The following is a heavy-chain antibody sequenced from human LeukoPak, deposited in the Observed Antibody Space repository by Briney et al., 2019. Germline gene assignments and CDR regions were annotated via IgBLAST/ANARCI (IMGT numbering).Heavy chain of an antibody. D-gene: IGHD1-26*01. CDR3: ARDRRISYSGSYYYFDY. J-gene: IGHJ4*02. V-gene: IGHV1-69*13. CDR1: GGTFSIFA. Sequence: SVKVSCTASGGTFSIFAISWVRQAPGQGLEWMGGIIPIFGTANYAQKFQGRVTITADESTSTAYMELSSLRSEDTAVYYCARDRRISYSGSYYYFDYWGQGTLVTVSS. CDR2: IIPIFGTA.